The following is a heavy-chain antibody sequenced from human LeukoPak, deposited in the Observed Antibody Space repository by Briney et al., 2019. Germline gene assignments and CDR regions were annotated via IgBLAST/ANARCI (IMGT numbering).Heavy chain of an antibody. Sequence: SETLSLTCTVSGGSISSGDYYWSWIRQPPGKGLEWIGYIYYSGSTYYNPSLKSRVTISVDTSKNQFSLKLSSVTAADTAVYYCARGRTMRASGFDPWGQGTLVTVSS. J-gene: IGHJ5*02. CDR1: GGSISSGDYY. V-gene: IGHV4-30-4*08. CDR3: ARGRTMRASGFDP. D-gene: IGHD3-22*01. CDR2: IYYSGST.